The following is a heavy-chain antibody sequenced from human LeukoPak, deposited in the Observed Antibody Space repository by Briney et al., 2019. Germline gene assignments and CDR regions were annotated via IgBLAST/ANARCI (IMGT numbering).Heavy chain of an antibody. D-gene: IGHD3-10*01. J-gene: IGHJ4*02. CDR1: GFTVSSNY. Sequence: GGSLRLSCAASGFTVSSNYMSWVRQAPGKGLEWVSVIYSGGSTYYADSVKGRFTISRDNSKNTQYLQMNSLRAEDTAVYYCATMVRGVNFVYYFDYWGQGTLVTVSS. V-gene: IGHV3-53*01. CDR2: IYSGGST. CDR3: ATMVRGVNFVYYFDY.